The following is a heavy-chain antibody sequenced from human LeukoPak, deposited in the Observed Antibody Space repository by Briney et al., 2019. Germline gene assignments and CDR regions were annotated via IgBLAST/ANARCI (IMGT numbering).Heavy chain of an antibody. J-gene: IGHJ5*01. CDR1: GFTFSSYE. CDR2: INANSGTR. Sequence: PGGSLRLSCAASGFTFSSYEMNWVRQAPGKGLEWVSTINANSGTRSYAASVRGRFTISRDNSKNTLYLQLSTLRADDTAVYYCAKPISGGLAVTADWFAPWGQGTLVVVSS. CDR3: AKPISGGLAVTADWFAP. V-gene: IGHV3-23*01. D-gene: IGHD6-19*01.